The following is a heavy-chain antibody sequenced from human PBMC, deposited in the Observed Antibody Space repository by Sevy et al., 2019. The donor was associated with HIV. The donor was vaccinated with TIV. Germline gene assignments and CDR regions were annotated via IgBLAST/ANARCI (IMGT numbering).Heavy chain of an antibody. CDR1: GFTFSSYS. V-gene: IGHV3-21*01. CDR2: ISSSSSYI. Sequence: GGSLRLSCAASGFTFSSYSMNWVRQAPGKGLEWVSSISSSSSYIYYADSVKGRFTISRDNAKNSLYLQMNSLRAEDTAVYYCARERHVMATWTDYWGQGTLVTVSS. J-gene: IGHJ4*02. CDR3: ARERHVMATWTDY. D-gene: IGHD5-12*01.